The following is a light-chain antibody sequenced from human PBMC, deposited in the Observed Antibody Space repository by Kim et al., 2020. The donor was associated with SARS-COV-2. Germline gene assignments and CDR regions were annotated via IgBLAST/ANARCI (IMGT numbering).Light chain of an antibody. CDR3: QAWDSSTHNYV. CDR1: KLGDKY. J-gene: IGLJ1*01. Sequence: PGQTASHTCPGYKLGDKYVSWYQQKPGQCPVVVIYQDNQRPSGIPERFSGSNSGNTATLTISGTQAMDEADYYCQAWDSSTHNYVFGAGTKVTVL. V-gene: IGLV3-1*01. CDR2: QDN.